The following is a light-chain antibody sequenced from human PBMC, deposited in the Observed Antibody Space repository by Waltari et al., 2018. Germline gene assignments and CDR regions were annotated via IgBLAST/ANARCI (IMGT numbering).Light chain of an antibody. V-gene: IGKV1-5*03. CDR2: KAS. Sequence: DIQMTQSPSTLSASVGDRVTITCRASQSISSWLAWYQQKPGKAPKLLIYKASSLESGVPSRFSGSGSGTEFTLTISSLQPDDFATHYCQQYNNYPFTFGPGTKVDIK. CDR1: QSISSW. J-gene: IGKJ3*01. CDR3: QQYNNYPFT.